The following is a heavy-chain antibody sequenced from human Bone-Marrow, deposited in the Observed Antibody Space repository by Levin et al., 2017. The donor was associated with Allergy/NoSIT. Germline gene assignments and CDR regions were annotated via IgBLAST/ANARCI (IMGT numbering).Heavy chain of an antibody. Sequence: PGGSLRLSCAASGFTFSDHYMDWVRQAPGKGLEWVGRSRDKRDSYTTEYAASVKGRFTISRDDSKNSLYLQMNSLKSDDTAVYYCAAGYCSGSSCYDFDYWGQGTLVTVSS. CDR2: SRDKRDSYTT. CDR1: GFTFSDHY. J-gene: IGHJ4*02. D-gene: IGHD2-2*01. CDR3: AAGYCSGSSCYDFDY. V-gene: IGHV3-72*01.